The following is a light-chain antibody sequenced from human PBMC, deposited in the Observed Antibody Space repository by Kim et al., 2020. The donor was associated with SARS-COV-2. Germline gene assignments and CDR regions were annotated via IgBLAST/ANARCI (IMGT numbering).Light chain of an antibody. CDR3: QKYNRAPWT. Sequence: DIQMTQSPSSLSASVGDRVTITCRASQGFGDYLAWYQQKPGKVPKLLIYAASTLQSGVPSRFSGSGSGTDFTLTISSLQPEDVATYYCQKYNRAPWTFGQGTKVDIK. V-gene: IGKV1-27*01. CDR1: QGFGDY. CDR2: AAS. J-gene: IGKJ1*01.